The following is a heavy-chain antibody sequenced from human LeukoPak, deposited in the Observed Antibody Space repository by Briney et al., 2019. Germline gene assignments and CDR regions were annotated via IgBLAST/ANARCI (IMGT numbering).Heavy chain of an antibody. CDR2: ISGSGGST. CDR1: GFTFSSYA. CDR3: AKDLRLEPPPAFDY. D-gene: IGHD1-1*01. J-gene: IGHJ4*02. Sequence: GGSLRLSCAASGFTFSSYAMGWVRQAPGKGLEWVSVISGSGGSTYYADSVKGRFTISRDNSKNTLYLQMNSLRAEDTAVYYCAKDLRLEPPPAFDYWGQGTLVTVSS. V-gene: IGHV3-23*01.